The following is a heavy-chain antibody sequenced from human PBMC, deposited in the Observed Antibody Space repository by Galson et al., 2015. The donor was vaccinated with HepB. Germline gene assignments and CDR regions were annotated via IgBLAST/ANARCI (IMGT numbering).Heavy chain of an antibody. Sequence: LSLTCAVSGGSISSSNWWSWVRQPPGKGLEWIGEIYHSGSTNYNPSLKSRVTISVDKSKNQFSLKLSSVTAADTAVYYCARSQYQLLWRDAFDIWGQGTMVTVSS. CDR1: GGSISSSNW. V-gene: IGHV4-4*02. CDR2: IYHSGST. J-gene: IGHJ3*02. D-gene: IGHD2-2*01. CDR3: ARSQYQLLWRDAFDI.